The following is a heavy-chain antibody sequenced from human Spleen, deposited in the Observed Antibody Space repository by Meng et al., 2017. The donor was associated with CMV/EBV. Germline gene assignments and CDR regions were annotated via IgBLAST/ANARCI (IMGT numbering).Heavy chain of an antibody. Sequence: SGGYYWSWIRQPPGKGLEWIGYIYYSGSTHYNPSLKSRVTISIDTSKNQFSLKVSSVTAADTAVYYCARGDGTGRGYSVTTYYFDSWGQGTLVTVSS. J-gene: IGHJ4*02. D-gene: IGHD5/OR15-5a*01. V-gene: IGHV4-30-4*01. CDR3: ARGDGTGRGYSVTTYYFDS. CDR2: IYYSGST. CDR1: SGGYY.